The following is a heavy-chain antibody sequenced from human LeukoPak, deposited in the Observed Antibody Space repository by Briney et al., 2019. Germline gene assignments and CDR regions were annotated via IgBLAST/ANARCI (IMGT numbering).Heavy chain of an antibody. V-gene: IGHV3-74*01. CDR1: GFTFSKYW. CDR3: ARARYSDYDPSLEFDY. Sequence: GGSLRLSCAASGFTFSKYWMHWVRQVSGKGLVWVSRINSDGSSTAYADFVKGQFTISRDNAKNTLFLQMDSLRAEDTAVYHCARARYSDYDPSLEFDYWGRGVLVIVSS. CDR2: INSDGSST. J-gene: IGHJ4*02. D-gene: IGHD5-12*01.